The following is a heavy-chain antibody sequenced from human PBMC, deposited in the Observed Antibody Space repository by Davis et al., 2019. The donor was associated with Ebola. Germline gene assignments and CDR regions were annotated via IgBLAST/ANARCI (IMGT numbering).Heavy chain of an antibody. CDR2: IKPDGSEK. V-gene: IGHV3-7*03. J-gene: IGHJ6*04. CDR1: GFTFSTYW. CDR3: AKAPTVTTWGNYYGMDV. Sequence: GESLKISCAASGFTFSTYWMSWVRQTPGKGLEWLANIKPDGSEKYYVDSVKGRFAIFRDNAKNSLYLQMNSLRAEDTALYYCAKAPTVTTWGNYYGMDVWGKGTTVTVSS. D-gene: IGHD4-17*01.